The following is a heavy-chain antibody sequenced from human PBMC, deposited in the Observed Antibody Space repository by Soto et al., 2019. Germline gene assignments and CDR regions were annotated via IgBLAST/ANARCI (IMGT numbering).Heavy chain of an antibody. Sequence: QVQLVESGGGVVQPGRSLRLSCAASGFTFRSYGMQWVRQAPGKGLEWVAIIWNDGVNKYYADSVKGRFTISRDNSKNTLYLQMNGLRVQDTAIYYCERSGAVAGTTDAFDIWGQGTMVTVSS. CDR2: IWNDGVNK. V-gene: IGHV3-33*01. D-gene: IGHD6-19*01. CDR3: ERSGAVAGTTDAFDI. J-gene: IGHJ3*02. CDR1: GFTFRSYG.